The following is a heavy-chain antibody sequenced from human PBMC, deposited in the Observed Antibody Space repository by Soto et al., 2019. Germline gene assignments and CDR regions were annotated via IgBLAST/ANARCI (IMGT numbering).Heavy chain of an antibody. Sequence: ASVKVSCKASGGTFSSYTISWVRQAPGQGLEWVGWISVSTGNRNYAQKFQDRFTISRDNAKTSLYLQMDSLRNEDTAVYYCARFFGSGFDYWGQGTLVTVSS. J-gene: IGHJ4*02. CDR1: GGTFSSYT. CDR3: ARFFGSGFDY. D-gene: IGHD6-19*01. CDR2: ISVSTGNR. V-gene: IGHV1-18*01.